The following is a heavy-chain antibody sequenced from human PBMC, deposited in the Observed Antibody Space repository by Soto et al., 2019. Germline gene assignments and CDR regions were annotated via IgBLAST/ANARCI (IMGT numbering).Heavy chain of an antibody. Sequence: SETLSLTCTVSGGSISSGDYYWSWIRQPPGKGLEWIGYIYYSGSTYYNPSLKRRVTISVDTSKNQFSLKLSSVTDAATAVYYCALYGGRVDYYYGMDVWGQGTTVTVSS. CDR3: ALYGGRVDYYYGMDV. CDR2: IYYSGST. D-gene: IGHD2-15*01. V-gene: IGHV4-30-4*01. J-gene: IGHJ6*02. CDR1: GGSISSGDYY.